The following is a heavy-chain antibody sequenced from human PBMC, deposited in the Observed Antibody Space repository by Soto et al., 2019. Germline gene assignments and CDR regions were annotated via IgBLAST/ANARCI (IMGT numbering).Heavy chain of an antibody. CDR3: ARDQGRGYSYGFDY. Sequence: GGSLRLSCAASGFTFSSYAMSWVRQAPGKGLEWVSAISGSGGSTYYADSVKGRFTISRDNSKNTLYLQMNSLRAEDTAVYYCARDQGRGYSYGFDYWGQGTLVTVSS. V-gene: IGHV3-23*01. J-gene: IGHJ4*02. CDR2: ISGSGGST. D-gene: IGHD5-18*01. CDR1: GFTFSSYA.